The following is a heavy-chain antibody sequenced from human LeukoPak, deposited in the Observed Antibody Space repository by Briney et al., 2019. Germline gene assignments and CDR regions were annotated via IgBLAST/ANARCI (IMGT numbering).Heavy chain of an antibody. J-gene: IGHJ3*02. Sequence: GASVKVSCKASGYTFTGYYMHGVRQAPGKGLEGMGWINPNSGGTNYAQKFQGRVTMPRDTSISTVYMELSRLRSDDTAVYYCARDPTVYEGGAFDIWGQGTMVSVSS. CDR3: ARDPTVYEGGAFDI. CDR1: GYTFTGYY. D-gene: IGHD1-14*01. V-gene: IGHV1-2*02. CDR2: INPNSGGT.